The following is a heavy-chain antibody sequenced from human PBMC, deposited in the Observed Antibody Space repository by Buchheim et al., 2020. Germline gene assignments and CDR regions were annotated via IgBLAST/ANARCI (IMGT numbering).Heavy chain of an antibody. CDR2: ISYDGSNK. CDR1: GFTFSSYA. V-gene: IGHV3-30-3*01. CDR3: ARDNWNDYYFDY. J-gene: IGHJ4*02. D-gene: IGHD1-20*01. Sequence: QVQLVESGGGVVQPGRSLRLSCAASGFTFSSYAMHWVRQAPGKGLVWVAVISYDGSNKYYADSVKGRFTISRDNSKNPLYLQMNSLRAEDTAVYYGARDNWNDYYFDYWGQGTL.